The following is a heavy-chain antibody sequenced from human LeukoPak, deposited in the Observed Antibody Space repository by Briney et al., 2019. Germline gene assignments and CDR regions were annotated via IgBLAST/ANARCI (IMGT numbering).Heavy chain of an antibody. Sequence: GGPLRLSCAASGFTFSSYAMSWVRQAPGKGLEWVSTISDSGGNTYYADSVKGRFTISRDNSKNTLYLQMNSLRAEDTAVYYCAKQDWVGFDYWGQGTLVTVSS. V-gene: IGHV3-23*01. CDR3: AKQDWVGFDY. D-gene: IGHD3/OR15-3a*01. J-gene: IGHJ4*02. CDR2: ISDSGGNT. CDR1: GFTFSSYA.